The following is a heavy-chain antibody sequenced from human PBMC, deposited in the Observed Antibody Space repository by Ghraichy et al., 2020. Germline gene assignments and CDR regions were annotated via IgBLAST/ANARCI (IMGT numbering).Heavy chain of an antibody. CDR3: AKFSPFCFGSMYYVNDDFDI. D-gene: IGHD3-3*01. Sequence: GGSLRLSCAGSGFSLADSNMDWVRQAPGKGLEWVSSIASGRGYINYADSVKGRFAVSRDNAKNSLFLEMNSLRADDTAVYFCAKFSPFCFGSMYYVNDDFDIWGQGTKVTVSS. CDR2: IASGRGYI. V-gene: IGHV3-21*01. J-gene: IGHJ3*02. CDR1: GFSLADSN.